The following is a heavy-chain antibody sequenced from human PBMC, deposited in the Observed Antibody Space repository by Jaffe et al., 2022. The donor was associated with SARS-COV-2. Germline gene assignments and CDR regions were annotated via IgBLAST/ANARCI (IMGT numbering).Heavy chain of an antibody. CDR2: IYTSGST. J-gene: IGHJ3*02. D-gene: IGHD3-9*01. CDR3: ARADILTGYHDAFDI. CDR1: GGSISSGSYY. V-gene: IGHV4-61*02. Sequence: QVQLQESGPGLVKPSQTLSLTCTVSGGSISSGSYYWSWIRQPAGKGLEWIGRIYTSGSTNYNPSLKSRVTISVDTSKNQFSLKLSSVTAADTAVYYCARADILTGYHDAFDIWGQGTMVTVSS.